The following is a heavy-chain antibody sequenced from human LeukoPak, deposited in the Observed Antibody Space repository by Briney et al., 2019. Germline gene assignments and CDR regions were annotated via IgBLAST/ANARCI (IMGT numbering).Heavy chain of an antibody. J-gene: IGHJ4*02. CDR1: GFTFSSYS. CDR3: ARDKGYCSGGSCPGGELFDY. CDR2: ISSSSSYI. V-gene: IGHV3-21*01. Sequence: GGSLRLSCAASGFTFSSYSMNWVRQALGKGLEWVSSISSSSSYIYYADSVKGRFTISRDNAKNSLYLQMNSLRAEDTAVYYCARDKGYCSGGSCPGGELFDYWGQGTLVTVSS. D-gene: IGHD2-15*01.